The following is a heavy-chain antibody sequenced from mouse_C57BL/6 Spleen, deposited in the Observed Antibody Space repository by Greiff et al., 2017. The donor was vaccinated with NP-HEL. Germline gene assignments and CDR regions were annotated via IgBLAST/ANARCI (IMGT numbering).Heavy chain of an antibody. CDR3: ARYDYDALFFDY. J-gene: IGHJ2*01. Sequence: QVQLQQSGAELARPGASVKLSCKASGYTFTSYGISWVKQRTGQGLEWIGEIYPRSGNTYYNEKFKGKATLTADKSSSTAYMELRSLTSEDSAVYFCARYDYDALFFDYWGQGTTLTVSS. V-gene: IGHV1-81*01. D-gene: IGHD2-4*01. CDR1: GYTFTSYG. CDR2: IYPRSGNT.